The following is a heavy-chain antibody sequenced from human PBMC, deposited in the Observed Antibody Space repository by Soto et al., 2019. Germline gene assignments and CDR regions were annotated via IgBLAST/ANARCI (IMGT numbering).Heavy chain of an antibody. CDR3: ARIVVVTANFVY. D-gene: IGHD2-21*02. Sequence: SETLSLTCAVSGYSISSGYYWGWIRQPPGKGLEWIGSIYHSGSTYYNPSLKSRVTISVDTSKNQFSLKLSSVTAADTAVYYCARIVVVTANFVYWGEGTLGTV. V-gene: IGHV4-38-2*01. CDR1: GYSISSGYY. CDR2: IYHSGST. J-gene: IGHJ4*02.